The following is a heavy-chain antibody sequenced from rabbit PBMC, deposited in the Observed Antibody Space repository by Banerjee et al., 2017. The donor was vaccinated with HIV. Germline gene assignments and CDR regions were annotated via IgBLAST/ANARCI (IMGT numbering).Heavy chain of an antibody. Sequence: QQLVESGGGLVKPGASLTLTCKASGFTISSSYYMCWVRQAPGKGLEWIGCIYTGSAYYASWVNGRFTISKTSSTTVTLQMTSLTAADTATYFCARDHYAGSSDYSFNLWGPGTLVTVS. CDR2: IYTGSA. CDR1: GFTISSSYY. CDR3: ARDHYAGSSDYSFNL. V-gene: IGHV1S40*01. D-gene: IGHD8-1*01. J-gene: IGHJ6*01.